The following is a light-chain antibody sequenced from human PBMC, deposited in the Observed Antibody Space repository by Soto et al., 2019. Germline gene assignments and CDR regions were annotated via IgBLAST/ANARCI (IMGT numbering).Light chain of an antibody. CDR3: SSYTSSSTLV. Sequence: QSVLTQPASVSGSPGPSITISCTGTSSDVGGYNYVSWYQQHPGKAPKLRIYDVSKRPSGVSNRFSGSKSVNTASLTISGRQDEDEDDYYCSSYTSSSTLVFGGGSKLTVL. J-gene: IGLJ2*01. V-gene: IGLV2-14*01. CDR1: SSDVGGYNY. CDR2: DVS.